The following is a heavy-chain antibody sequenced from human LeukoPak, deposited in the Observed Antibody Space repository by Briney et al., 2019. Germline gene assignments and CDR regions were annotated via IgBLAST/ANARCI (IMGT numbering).Heavy chain of an antibody. V-gene: IGHV4-59*02. CDR1: GFTVSNYY. CDR2: IYYSGST. Sequence: GSLRLSCVASGFTVSNYYWSWIRQPPGKGLEWIGYIYYSGSTNYNPSLKSRVTISVDTSKNQFSLKLSSVTAADTAVYYCARVLSGSYVQVDYWGQGTLVTVSS. J-gene: IGHJ4*02. CDR3: ARVLSGSYVQVDY. D-gene: IGHD1-26*01.